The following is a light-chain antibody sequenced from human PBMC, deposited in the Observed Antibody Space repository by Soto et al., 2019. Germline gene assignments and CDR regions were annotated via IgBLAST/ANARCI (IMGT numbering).Light chain of an antibody. V-gene: IGKV3-15*01. Sequence: EIVMTQSPATLSVSPGGRATLSCRASQSVSSNLAWNKQKPGQAPRLLIYDASTRATGIPDRFSGSGSGTDLTLTINTLQSEDCAVYYCQQYNNWPPITFGQGTRLAIK. J-gene: IGKJ5*01. CDR1: QSVSSN. CDR3: QQYNNWPPIT. CDR2: DAS.